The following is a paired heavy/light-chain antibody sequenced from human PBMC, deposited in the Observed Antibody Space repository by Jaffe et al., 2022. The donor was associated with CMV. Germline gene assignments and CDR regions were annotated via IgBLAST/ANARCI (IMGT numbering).Light chain of an antibody. V-gene: IGKV4-1*01. CDR1: QSVLYSSNNKNY. CDR3: QQYYSIPYT. CDR2: WAS. Sequence: DIVMTQSPDSLAVSLGERATINCKSSQSVLYSSNNKNYLAWYQQKPGQPPKLLIYWASTRESGVPDRFSGSGSGTDFTLTISSLQAEDVAIYYCQQYYSIPYTFGQGTKLEIK. J-gene: IGKJ2*01.
Heavy chain of an antibody. V-gene: IGHV4-59*08. CDR2: IYYSGST. J-gene: IGHJ5*01. D-gene: IGHD1-26*01. Sequence: QVQLQESGPGLVKPSETLSLTCTVSGGSISSYYLSWIRQPPGKGLEWIGHIYYSGSTTYNPSLKSRVTISVDTSKNHFSLKLSSVTAADTAVYYCASSPGGTWFDSWGQGTLVTVSS. CDR1: GGSISSYY. CDR3: ASSPGGTWFDS.